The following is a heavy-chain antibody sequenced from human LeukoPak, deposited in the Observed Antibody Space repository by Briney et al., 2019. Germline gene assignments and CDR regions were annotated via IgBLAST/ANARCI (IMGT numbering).Heavy chain of an antibody. CDR3: ARDRSSVYDFWSGFYYRGWFDP. CDR2: IYSGGST. CDR1: GFTVSSNY. D-gene: IGHD3-3*01. Sequence: GGSLRLSCAASGFTVSSNYMSWVRQAPGKGLEWVSVIYSGGSTYYADSVKGRFTISRDNSKNTLYLQMNSLRAEDTAVYYCARDRSSVYDFWSGFYYRGWFDPWGQGTLVTVSS. V-gene: IGHV3-66*02. J-gene: IGHJ5*02.